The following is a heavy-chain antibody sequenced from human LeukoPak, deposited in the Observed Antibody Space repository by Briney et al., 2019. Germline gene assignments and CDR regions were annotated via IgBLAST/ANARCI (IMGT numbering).Heavy chain of an antibody. CDR2: IYTSGST. CDR1: GGSISSYY. J-gene: IGHJ4*02. D-gene: IGHD6-19*01. Sequence: PPETLSLTCTVSGGSISSYYWSWIRQPAGKGLEWIGRIYTSGSTNYNPSLKSRVTISVDKSKNQFSLKLSSVTAADTAVYYCARGGGIAVAGYYFDYWGQGTLVTVSS. CDR3: ARGGGIAVAGYYFDY. V-gene: IGHV4-4*07.